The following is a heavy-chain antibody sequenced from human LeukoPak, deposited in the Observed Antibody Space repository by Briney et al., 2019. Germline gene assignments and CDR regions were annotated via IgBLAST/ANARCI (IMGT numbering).Heavy chain of an antibody. CDR3: ARDQLQSSIHIKTFNWFDP. CDR1: GGPFSSYA. Sequence: SVKVSCKASGGPFSSYAISWVRRAPGQGLEWMGRIIPIFGTANYAQKFQGRVTITTDESTSTAYMELSSLRSEDTAVYYCARDQLQSSIHIKTFNWFDPWGQGTLVTVSS. CDR2: IIPIFGTA. J-gene: IGHJ5*02. D-gene: IGHD2-2*01. V-gene: IGHV1-69*05.